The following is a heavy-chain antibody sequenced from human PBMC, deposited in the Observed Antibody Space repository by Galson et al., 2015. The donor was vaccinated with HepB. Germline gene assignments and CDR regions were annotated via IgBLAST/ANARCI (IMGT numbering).Heavy chain of an antibody. D-gene: IGHD5-18*01. CDR3: ARGEVDTAMSYGGFDY. CDR2: ISSSSSYA. J-gene: IGHJ4*02. Sequence: SLRLSCAASGFTFSDYYMSWIRQAPGKGLEWVSYISSSSSYANYADSVKGRFTISRDNAKNSLYLQMNSLRAEDTAVYYCARGEVDTAMSYGGFDYWGQGTLVTVSS. CDR1: GFTFSDYY. V-gene: IGHV3-11*06.